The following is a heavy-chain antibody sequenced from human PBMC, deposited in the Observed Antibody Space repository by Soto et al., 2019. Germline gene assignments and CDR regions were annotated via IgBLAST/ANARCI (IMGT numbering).Heavy chain of an antibody. J-gene: IGHJ6*02. V-gene: IGHV2-5*01. Sequence: QITLKEVCPPLEKPTATLTLTCTFSGFSLTTRGLGVVWIRQPPGRALEWLALIYWNDDPRYSPSLRNRLTITNDTTKNQVVLTIPSIDPVDTATYNWAQSTPDSGMDAWGQGTRVTVTS. CDR2: IYWNDDP. CDR3: AQSTPDSGMDA. CDR1: GFSLTTRGLG.